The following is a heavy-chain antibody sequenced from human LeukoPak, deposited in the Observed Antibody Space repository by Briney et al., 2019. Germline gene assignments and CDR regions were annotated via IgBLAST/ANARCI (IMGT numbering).Heavy chain of an antibody. D-gene: IGHD1-1*01. J-gene: IGHJ6*02. CDR1: GFTFSSYG. Sequence: GGSLRLSCAASGFTFSSYGMHWVRQAPGKGLEWVAVISYDGSNKYYADSVKGRFTISRDNSKNTLYLQMNSLRAEDTAVYYCAKDAQVAERAGYYYYGMDVWGQGTTVTVSS. CDR3: AKDAQVAERAGYYYYGMDV. CDR2: ISYDGSNK. V-gene: IGHV3-30*18.